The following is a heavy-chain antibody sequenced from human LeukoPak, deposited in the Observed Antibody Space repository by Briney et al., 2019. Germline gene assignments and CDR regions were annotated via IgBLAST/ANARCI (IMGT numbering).Heavy chain of an antibody. CDR3: ARGISMDV. CDR1: GFTFSNHW. J-gene: IGHJ6*02. Sequence: GSLRLSCAASGFTFSNHWIHWVRQAPGKGLVWVSRIKTDGSVTNYADSVEGRFTISRDTAKNTVYLHMNSLRVEETAIYYCARGISMDVWGQGTTVTVSS. V-gene: IGHV3-74*01. CDR2: IKTDGSVT.